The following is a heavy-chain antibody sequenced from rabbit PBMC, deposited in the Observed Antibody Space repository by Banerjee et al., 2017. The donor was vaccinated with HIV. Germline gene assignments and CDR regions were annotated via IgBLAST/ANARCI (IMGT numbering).Heavy chain of an antibody. J-gene: IGHJ4*01. V-gene: IGHV1S45*01. CDR3: ARDLAGVIGWNFNL. Sequence: QEQLEESGGDLVKPEGSLTLTCTASGIDFSSYWMYWVRQAPGKGLEWIACIYTSSGSTWYASWAKGRFTISKTSSTTVALQMTSLTAADTASYFCARDLAGVIGWNFNLWGPGTLVTVS. D-gene: IGHD4-1*01. CDR1: GIDFSSYW. CDR2: IYTSSGST.